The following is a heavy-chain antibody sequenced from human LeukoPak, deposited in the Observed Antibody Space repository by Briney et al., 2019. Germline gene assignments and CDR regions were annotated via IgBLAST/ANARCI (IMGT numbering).Heavy chain of an antibody. CDR2: IYSGGST. CDR1: GFTVSSNY. D-gene: IGHD3-22*01. Sequence: GGSLRLSCAASGFTVSSNYMSWVRQAPGKGLEWVSVIYSGGSTYYADSVKGRFTISRDNSKNTLYLQMNSLRAEDTAVYYCARTRMIVVVIMRYYFDYWGQGTLVTVSS. J-gene: IGHJ4*02. V-gene: IGHV3-66*01. CDR3: ARTRMIVVVIMRYYFDY.